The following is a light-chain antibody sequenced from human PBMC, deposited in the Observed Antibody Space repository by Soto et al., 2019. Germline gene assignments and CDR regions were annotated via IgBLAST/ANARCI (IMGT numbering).Light chain of an antibody. CDR1: SSNIGSNH. Sequence: QSVLTQPPSTSGTPGQRVTISCSGSSSNIGSNHVYWYQQFPGMAPKLLMYRSDQRPTGVPDRFSGSKSGTSASLAISGLRSDDEADYYCSARDDSLSGVVFGGGTKRTVL. J-gene: IGLJ2*01. V-gene: IGLV1-47*01. CDR2: RSD. CDR3: SARDDSLSGVV.